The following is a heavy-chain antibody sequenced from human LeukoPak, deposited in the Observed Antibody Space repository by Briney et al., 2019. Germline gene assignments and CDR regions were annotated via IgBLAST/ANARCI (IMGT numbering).Heavy chain of an antibody. CDR3: ARWACSSTSCYNDY. D-gene: IGHD2-2*02. CDR2: FDTGGVT. V-gene: IGHV3-23*01. CDR1: GFTFSSFA. Sequence: GGSLRLSCAASGFTFSSFAMSWVRQTPGKGLEWVSTFDTGGVTFYADSVRGRFTISRDNSKNTLFLQMDSLRAEDTAVYYCARWACSSTSCYNDYWGQGTLVTVSS. J-gene: IGHJ4*02.